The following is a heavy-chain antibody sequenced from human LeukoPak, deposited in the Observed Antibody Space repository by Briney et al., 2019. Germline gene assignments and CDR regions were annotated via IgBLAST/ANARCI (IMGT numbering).Heavy chain of an antibody. V-gene: IGHV4-39*07. CDR2: IYYSGST. Sequence: PSETLSLTCTVSGGSISSSSYYWGWIRQPPGKGLEWIGSIYYSGSTYYNPSLKSRVTISVDTSKIQFSLKLSSVTAADTAVYYCAGLYDFWSGLPKVWGQGTLVTVSS. J-gene: IGHJ4*02. CDR1: GGSISSSSYY. D-gene: IGHD3-3*01. CDR3: AGLYDFWSGLPKV.